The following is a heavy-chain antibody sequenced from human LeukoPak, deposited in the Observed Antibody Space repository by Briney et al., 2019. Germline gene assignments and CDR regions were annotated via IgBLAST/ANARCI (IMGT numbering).Heavy chain of an antibody. V-gene: IGHV3-48*03. CDR1: GFTFSSND. CDR3: ARNQYTSGSFY. D-gene: IGHD3-10*01. J-gene: IGHJ4*02. CDR2: ISTSGSRI. Sequence: GGSLRLSCAASGFTFSSNDMIWVRQTPGKGLEWVSFISTSGSRIYYADSVKGRFTVSRDNAKDSLNLQMDSLRAEDTAVYYCARNQYTSGSFYWGQGTLVTVSS.